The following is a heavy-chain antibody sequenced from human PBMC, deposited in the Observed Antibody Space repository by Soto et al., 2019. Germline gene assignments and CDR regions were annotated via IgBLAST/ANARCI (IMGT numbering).Heavy chain of an antibody. D-gene: IGHD3-22*01. Sequence: ASVKVSCKASGYTFTSYGISWVRQAPGQGLEWMGWISAYNGNTNYAQKLQGRVTMTTDTSTSTAYMELRSLRSDDTAVYYCARDWEDSSGYYNWFDPWGQGTLVTVSS. V-gene: IGHV1-18*01. CDR1: GYTFTSYG. CDR2: ISAYNGNT. J-gene: IGHJ5*02. CDR3: ARDWEDSSGYYNWFDP.